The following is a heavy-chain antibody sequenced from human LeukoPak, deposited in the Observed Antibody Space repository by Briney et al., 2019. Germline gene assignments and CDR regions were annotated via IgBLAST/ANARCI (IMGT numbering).Heavy chain of an antibody. CDR2: IYTSGNT. Sequence: SETLSLTCTVSGDSLNSGSYYWSWVRQPAGKGLEWLGRIYTSGNTNYNPSLKSRVTISIDTSKNQFSLNLTSVTAADTAVYYCARGITLFRGIILYYYYYMDVWGKGTTVTISS. J-gene: IGHJ6*03. CDR1: GDSLNSGSYY. D-gene: IGHD3-10*01. CDR3: ARGITLFRGIILYYYYYMDV. V-gene: IGHV4-61*02.